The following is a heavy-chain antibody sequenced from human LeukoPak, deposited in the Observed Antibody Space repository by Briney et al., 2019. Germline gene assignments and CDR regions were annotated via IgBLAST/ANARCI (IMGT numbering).Heavy chain of an antibody. CDR2: IIPIFGTA. Sequence: ASVKVSCKASGGTFSSYAISWVRQAPGQGLEWMGGIIPIFGTANYAQKFQGRVTITADESTSTAYMELSSLRSEDTAVYYCARGRLKNGYNYFGHFDYWGQGTLVTVSP. CDR1: GGTFSSYA. J-gene: IGHJ4*02. V-gene: IGHV1-69*13. D-gene: IGHD5-24*01. CDR3: ARGRLKNGYNYFGHFDY.